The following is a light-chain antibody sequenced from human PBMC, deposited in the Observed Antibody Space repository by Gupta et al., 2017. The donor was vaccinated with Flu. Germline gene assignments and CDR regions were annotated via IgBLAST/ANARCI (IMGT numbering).Light chain of an antibody. CDR2: GTS. CDR1: QSISDT. Sequence: EILMPQSPATLSVSPGERATLFCRASQSISDTLAWYQQKPGQAPRLLIYGTSARTTGIQARFRGSGSGTDFTLTISSLQSEDFAVYYCQQYNNWPLTFGQGTRLEIK. J-gene: IGKJ5*01. V-gene: IGKV3-15*01. CDR3: QQYNNWPLT.